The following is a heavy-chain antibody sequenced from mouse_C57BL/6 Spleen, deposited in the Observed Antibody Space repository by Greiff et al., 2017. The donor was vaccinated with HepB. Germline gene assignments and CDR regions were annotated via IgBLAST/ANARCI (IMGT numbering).Heavy chain of an antibody. D-gene: IGHD1-1*01. Sequence: VQLQESGPGLVQPSKSLSITCTVSGFSLTSYGVHWVRQSPGKGLEWLGVIWRGGSTDYNAAFMSRLSITKDNSKNQVFFKMNSLQADDTAIYYCAKKGYGSSYVGMDYWGQGTSVTVSS. CDR1: GFSLTSYG. CDR2: IWRGGST. V-gene: IGHV2-5*01. CDR3: AKKGYGSSYVGMDY. J-gene: IGHJ4*01.